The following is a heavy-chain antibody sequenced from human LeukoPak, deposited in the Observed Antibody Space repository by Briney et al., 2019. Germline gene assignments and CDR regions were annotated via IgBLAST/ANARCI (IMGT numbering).Heavy chain of an antibody. J-gene: IGHJ6*02. CDR2: MNPYRGNT. D-gene: IGHD1-26*01. CDR1: GYTFTSYD. V-gene: IGHV1-8*01. Sequence: ASVNVSCKASGYTFTSYDINWVRQATGQGLEWMGWMNPYRGNTGYAQKFQGRVTMTRNTSISTAYMELSSLRSEDTAVYYCARTRWELLQGYYYYYYGMDVWGQGTTVTVSS. CDR3: ARTRWELLQGYYYYYYGMDV.